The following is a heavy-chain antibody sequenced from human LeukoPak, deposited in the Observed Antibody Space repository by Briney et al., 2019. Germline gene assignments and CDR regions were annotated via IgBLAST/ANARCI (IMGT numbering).Heavy chain of an antibody. V-gene: IGHV3-23*01. D-gene: IGHD2-15*01. CDR3: AKDSPDIVVVVAATRLFDY. CDR2: ISASGGST. J-gene: IGHJ4*02. Sequence: GGSLRLSCAASGFTFSSYAMSWVRQAPGKGLEWVSAISASGGSTYYADSARGRFTISRDNSKNTLYLQMNSLRAEDTAVYCAKDSPDIVVVVAATRLFDYWGQGTLVTVSS. CDR1: GFTFSSYA.